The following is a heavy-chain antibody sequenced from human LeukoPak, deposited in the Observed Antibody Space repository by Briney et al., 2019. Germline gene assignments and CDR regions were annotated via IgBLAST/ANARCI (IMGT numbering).Heavy chain of an antibody. CDR3: AKATSVTTLFDY. CDR2: ISGSAGTT. CDR1: GFTFSTFA. V-gene: IGHV3-23*01. J-gene: IGHJ4*02. D-gene: IGHD4-17*01. Sequence: GGSLRLSCAASGFTFSTFAMSWVRQAPGKGLEWVAAISGSAGTTYYADSVKGRFTISGANSNNTLYLQMNSLRAEDTAVYYCAKATSVTTLFDYWGQGTLVTVSS.